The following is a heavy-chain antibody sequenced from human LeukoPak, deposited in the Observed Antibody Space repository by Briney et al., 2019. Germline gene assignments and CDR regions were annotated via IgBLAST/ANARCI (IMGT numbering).Heavy chain of an antibody. Sequence: ASVQVSCKVSGYTLTELSMHWVRQAPGQGLEWMGIINPSGGSTSYAQKFQGRVTMTRDTSTSTVYMELSSLRSEDTAVYYCAKDWDNWYFDLWGRGTLVTVSS. CDR2: INPSGGST. CDR1: GYTLTELS. J-gene: IGHJ2*01. D-gene: IGHD1-26*01. V-gene: IGHV1-46*01. CDR3: AKDWDNWYFDL.